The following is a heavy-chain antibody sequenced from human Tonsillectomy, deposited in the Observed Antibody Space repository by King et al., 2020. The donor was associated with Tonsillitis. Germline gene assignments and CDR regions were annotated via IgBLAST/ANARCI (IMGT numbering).Heavy chain of an antibody. J-gene: IGHJ5*02. CDR3: ARDSSMGWFDP. CDR1: GGSISSYY. CDR2: IYYSGST. Sequence: QLQESGPGLVKPSETLSLTCTVSGGSISSYYWSWIRQPPGKGLEWIGYIYYSGSTNYNPSLKSRVTISVDTSKNQFSLKLSSVTAADTAVYHCARDSSMGWFDPWGQGTLVTVSS. V-gene: IGHV4-59*01.